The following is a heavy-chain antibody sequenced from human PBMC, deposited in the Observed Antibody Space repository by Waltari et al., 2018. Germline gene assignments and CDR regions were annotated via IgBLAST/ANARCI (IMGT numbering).Heavy chain of an antibody. J-gene: IGHJ4*02. D-gene: IGHD6-19*01. V-gene: IGHV1-3*01. CDR2: INVGNNNT. Sequence: QVLLVQSGAEVKKPGASVKVSCKAYGYTFSSYAMHWVRQAPGQRLEWMGWINVGNNNTKYSQKFQDRVTIIRDTSASTAFLELTSLTSEDTAVYYCARSIAVSGARFDFWGQGTLVTVSS. CDR3: ARSIAVSGARFDF. CDR1: GYTFSSYA.